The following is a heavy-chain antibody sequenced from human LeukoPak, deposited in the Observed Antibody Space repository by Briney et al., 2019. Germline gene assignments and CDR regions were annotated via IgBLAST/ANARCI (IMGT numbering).Heavy chain of an antibody. CDR1: GFTFSSYA. Sequence: PGGSLRLSCTPSGFTFSSYAMNWFRQAPGKGLEWVSAISGSGGSTYYADSVKGRFTISRDNSKNTLYLQMNSLRAEDTAVYYCAKGVTMVRGVIMDYWGQGTLVTVSS. CDR3: AKGVTMVRGVIMDY. D-gene: IGHD3-10*01. V-gene: IGHV3-23*01. J-gene: IGHJ4*02. CDR2: ISGSGGST.